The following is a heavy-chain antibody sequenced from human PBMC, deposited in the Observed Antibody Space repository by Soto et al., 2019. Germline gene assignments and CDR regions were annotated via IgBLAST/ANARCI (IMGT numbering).Heavy chain of an antibody. CDR1: GDYISGGYA. J-gene: IGHJ4*02. CDR3: ARAGASGTKPFDY. V-gene: IGHV4-30-2*01. Sequence: QLQLQESGSGLVKPSQTLSLTCVVSGDYISGGYAWSWIRQPPGKGLEWIGYIYHSGNTNYNPSPKSRITISLGKAKNPFPPGPIPGDAADPAVFFCARAGASGTKPFDYWGQGTLVTV. D-gene: IGHD3-10*01. CDR2: IYHSGNT.